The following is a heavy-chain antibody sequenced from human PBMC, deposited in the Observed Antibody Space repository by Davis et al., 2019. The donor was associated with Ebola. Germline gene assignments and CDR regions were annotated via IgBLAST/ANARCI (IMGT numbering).Heavy chain of an antibody. CDR1: GGSFSGYY. J-gene: IGHJ6*02. CDR3: ARDGYCSSTSCYTLYYYYYGMDV. CDR2: INHSGST. V-gene: IGHV4-34*01. Sequence: MPGGSLRLSCAVYGGSFSGYYWSWIRQPPGKGLEWIGEINHSGSTNYNPSLKSRVTISVDTSKNQFSLKLSSVTAADTAVYYCARDGYCSSTSCYTLYYYYYGMDVWGQGTTVTVSS. D-gene: IGHD2-2*02.